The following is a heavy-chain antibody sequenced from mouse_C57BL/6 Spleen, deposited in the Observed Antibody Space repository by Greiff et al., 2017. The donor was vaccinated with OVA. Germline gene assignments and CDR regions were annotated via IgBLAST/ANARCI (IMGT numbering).Heavy chain of an antibody. J-gene: IGHJ2*01. V-gene: IGHV1-55*01. CDR1: GYTFTSYW. D-gene: IGHD2-4*01. CDR2: IYPGSGST. CDR3: ARGDYDADY. Sequence: VQLQESGAELVKPGASVKMSCKASGYTFTSYWITWVKQRPGQGLEWIGDIYPGSGSTNYNEKFKSKATLTVDTSSSTAYMQLSSLTSEDSAVYYCARGDYDADYWGQGTTLTVSS.